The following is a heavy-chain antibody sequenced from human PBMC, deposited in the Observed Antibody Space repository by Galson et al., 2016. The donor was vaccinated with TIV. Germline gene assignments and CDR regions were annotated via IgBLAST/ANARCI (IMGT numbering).Heavy chain of an antibody. CDR1: GGTLTSYA. CDR2: IIPLSHTP. V-gene: IGHV1-69*06. Sequence: SVKVSCKASGGTLTSYAINWVRQAPGQGLEWMGGIIPLSHTPSYAQKYHDRVTIVADKSTGTVYMELRSLRSEDTAVYYCARVRFWNGNIGYWGQGTLVTVSS. J-gene: IGHJ4*02. CDR3: ARVRFWNGNIGY. D-gene: IGHD1-1*01.